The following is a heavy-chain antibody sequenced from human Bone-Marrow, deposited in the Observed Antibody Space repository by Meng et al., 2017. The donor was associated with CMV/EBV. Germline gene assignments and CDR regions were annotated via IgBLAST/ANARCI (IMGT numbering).Heavy chain of an antibody. CDR1: GGTIRSGSYS. CDR2: IYTSGST. Sequence: VKLRELAQVLGNSQQTLARTCTVAGGTIRSGSYSWSWIRQPAGKGLEWLGRIYTSGSTNYNPSLKSRVTISVDTSKNQFSLKLSSVTAADTAVYYCARDGPLWFGELLGGFDPWGQGTLVTVSS. CDR3: ARDGPLWFGELLGGFDP. V-gene: IGHV4-61*02. J-gene: IGHJ5*02. D-gene: IGHD3-10*01.